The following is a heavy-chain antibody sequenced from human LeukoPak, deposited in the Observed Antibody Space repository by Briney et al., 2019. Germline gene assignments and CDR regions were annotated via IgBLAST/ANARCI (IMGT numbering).Heavy chain of an antibody. CDR1: GFRFNTYW. Sequence: GGSLRLSCAASGFRFNTYWMSWVRQAPGKGLEWVANIKQDGNEKYYADSVKGRFTISRDNGKNSLDLQMNSLRADDTAVYYCARDGPYGSGKGYWGQGTLVTVSS. CDR3: ARDGPYGSGKGY. V-gene: IGHV3-7*01. J-gene: IGHJ4*02. D-gene: IGHD3-10*01. CDR2: IKQDGNEK.